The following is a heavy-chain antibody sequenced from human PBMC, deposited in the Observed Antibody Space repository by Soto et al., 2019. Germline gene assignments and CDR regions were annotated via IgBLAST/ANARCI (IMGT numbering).Heavy chain of an antibody. Sequence: KTSETLSLTCTVSGGSISSGDYYWSWIRQPPGKGLEWIGYIYYSGSTYYNPSLKSRVTISVDTSKNQFSLKLSSVTAADTAVYYCARDKRPSYDFWSGYYEQFDPWGQGTLVTVSS. CDR3: ARDKRPSYDFWSGYYEQFDP. V-gene: IGHV4-30-4*01. CDR1: GGSISSGDYY. CDR2: IYYSGST. J-gene: IGHJ5*02. D-gene: IGHD3-3*01.